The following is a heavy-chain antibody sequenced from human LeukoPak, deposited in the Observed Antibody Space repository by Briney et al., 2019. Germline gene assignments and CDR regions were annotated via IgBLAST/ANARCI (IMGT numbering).Heavy chain of an antibody. Sequence: GGSLILSCAASGFTFSSYWMHWVRQVPGKGLVWVSRIHGDGRTTTYADSVKGRFTISRDNAKNTLYLQMNSLRAEDTAVYYCARDNGENYHTAFDYWGQGTLVTVSS. CDR2: IHGDGRTT. D-gene: IGHD2-8*01. CDR1: GFTFSSYW. CDR3: ARDNGENYHTAFDY. V-gene: IGHV3-74*01. J-gene: IGHJ4*02.